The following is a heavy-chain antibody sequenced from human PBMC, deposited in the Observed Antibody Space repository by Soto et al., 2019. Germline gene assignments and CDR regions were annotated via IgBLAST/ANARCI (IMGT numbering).Heavy chain of an antibody. J-gene: IGHJ4*02. V-gene: IGHV4-59*01. Sequence: SETLSLTCTVSGGSISSYYWSWIRQPPGKGLEWIGYIYYSGSTNYNPSLKSRVTISVDTSKNQFSLKLSSVTAADTAVYYCARVYGDYVSFDYWGQGTLVTVSS. D-gene: IGHD4-17*01. CDR3: ARVYGDYVSFDY. CDR2: IYYSGST. CDR1: GGSISSYY.